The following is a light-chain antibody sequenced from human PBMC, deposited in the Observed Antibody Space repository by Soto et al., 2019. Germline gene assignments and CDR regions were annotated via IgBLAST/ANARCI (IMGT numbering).Light chain of an antibody. Sequence: EIVMTQSPATLSVSPGERATLSCRASQSVSSYLAWYQQKPGQAPRLLIFDTSNRATGISARFSGSGSGTDFTLTISSLEPEDFAVYYCQQRASWPLTFGGGTKVDI. V-gene: IGKV3-11*01. J-gene: IGKJ4*01. CDR3: QQRASWPLT. CDR2: DTS. CDR1: QSVSSY.